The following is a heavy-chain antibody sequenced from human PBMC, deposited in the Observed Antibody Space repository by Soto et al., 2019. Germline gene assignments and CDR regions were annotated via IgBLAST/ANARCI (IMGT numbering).Heavy chain of an antibody. CDR3: AGGGEGSPGGYYGIAV. J-gene: IGHJ6*02. V-gene: IGHV1-69*01. CDR2: IIPIFGTA. CDR1: EGTFSSYA. D-gene: IGHD3-10*01. Sequence: QVQLVQSGAEVKKPGSSVKVSCKASEGTFSSYAISWVRQAPGQELEWMGGIIPIFGTANYAQKFQGRVTITADESTSTAYMELSSLRSEDTAVYYCAGGGEGSPGGYYGIAVGGQGTTVTVSS.